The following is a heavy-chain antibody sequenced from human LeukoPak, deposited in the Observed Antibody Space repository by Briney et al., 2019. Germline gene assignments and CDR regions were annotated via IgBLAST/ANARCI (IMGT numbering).Heavy chain of an antibody. CDR1: GFTFYDYA. CDR3: AKDFGGLGGFDY. Sequence: GGSLRLSCAASGFTFYDYAMHWVRQAPGKGLEWVSLISGDGGSPYYAVSVKGRFAISRDNSKNSLSLQMSSLRTEDTAFYYCAKDFGGLGGFDYWGQGTLVTVSS. J-gene: IGHJ4*02. V-gene: IGHV3-43*02. CDR2: ISGDGGSP. D-gene: IGHD3-10*01.